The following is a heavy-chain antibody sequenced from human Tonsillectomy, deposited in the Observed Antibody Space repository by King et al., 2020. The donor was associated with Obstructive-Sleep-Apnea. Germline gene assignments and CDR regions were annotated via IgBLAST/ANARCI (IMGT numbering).Heavy chain of an antibody. CDR3: AGGRYYGSGSFPYYFDY. J-gene: IGHJ4*02. CDR1: GGSISSYY. V-gene: IGHV4-59*01. D-gene: IGHD3-10*01. CDR2: IYYSGST. Sequence: QLQESGPRLVKPSETLSLTCTVSGGSISSYYWSWIRQPPGKGLEWIGFIYYSGSTNYNPSLKSRVTISVDTSKNQFSLKLSSVTAADTAVYYCAGGRYYGSGSFPYYFDYWGQGALVTVSS.